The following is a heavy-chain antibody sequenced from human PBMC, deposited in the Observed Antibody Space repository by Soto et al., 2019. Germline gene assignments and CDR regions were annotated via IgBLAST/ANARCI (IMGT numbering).Heavy chain of an antibody. CDR1: GFTFSNYY. CDR3: ARDGMMTPDYFDY. J-gene: IGHJ4*02. CDR2: ISITSSHI. V-gene: IGHV3-11*06. D-gene: IGHD4-4*01. Sequence: GGSLRLSCAASGFTFSNYYMSWIRHVPGKGLEWLSYISITSSHIDYADSVKGRFTISRDNAKSSLYLEMNNLRAEDMAVYYCARDGMMTPDYFDYWGQGTLVTVSS.